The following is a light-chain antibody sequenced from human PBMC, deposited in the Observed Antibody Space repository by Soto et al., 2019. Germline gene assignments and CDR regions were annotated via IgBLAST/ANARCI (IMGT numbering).Light chain of an antibody. CDR1: SSNIGNNY. V-gene: IGLV1-51*01. CDR3: GTWDSSLSVVV. J-gene: IGLJ2*01. CDR2: DNS. Sequence: QSVLTQPPSVSAAPGQKVTISCSGSSSNIGNNYVSWYQQLPGSAPKLLIYDNSKRPSGIPDSLSGSKSGTSATLGITGLQTGDEADYYCGTWDSSLSVVVFGGGTKLTVL.